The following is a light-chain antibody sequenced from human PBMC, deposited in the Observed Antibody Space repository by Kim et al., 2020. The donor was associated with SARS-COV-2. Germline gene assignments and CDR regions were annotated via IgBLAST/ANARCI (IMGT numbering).Light chain of an antibody. CDR2: QDI. V-gene: IGLV3-1*01. CDR3: QAWDSGTAVL. J-gene: IGLJ2*01. Sequence: SYELTQPPSVSVSPGQTASITCSGDELGDKYVFWYQQKPGQSPVLVIYQDIKRPSGIPERFSASNSGNTATLTISGTQATDEADYYCQAWDSGTAVLFG. CDR1: ELGDKY.